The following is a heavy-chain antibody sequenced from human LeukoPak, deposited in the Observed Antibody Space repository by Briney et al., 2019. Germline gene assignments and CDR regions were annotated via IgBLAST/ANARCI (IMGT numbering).Heavy chain of an antibody. CDR1: GYTFTSYY. CDR3: ARAHSSGWWHAFDI. Sequence: GASVKVSCKASGYTFTSYYMHWVRQAPGQGLEWVGIINPSGRSTSYAQKFQGRVTVTRDTSTSTVYMELSSLRSEDTAVYYCARAHSSGWWHAFDIWGQGTMVTVSS. CDR2: INPSGRST. J-gene: IGHJ3*02. V-gene: IGHV1-46*01. D-gene: IGHD6-19*01.